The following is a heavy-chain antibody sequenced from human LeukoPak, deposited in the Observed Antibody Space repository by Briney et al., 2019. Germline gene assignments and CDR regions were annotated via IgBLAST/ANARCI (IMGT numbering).Heavy chain of an antibody. J-gene: IGHJ1*01. CDR2: INTNTGNP. V-gene: IGHV7-4-1*02. CDR3: ARDRSKTYYDFWSGYYPEYFQH. D-gene: IGHD3-3*01. CDR1: GYTFTSYA. Sequence: EASVKISCKASGYTFTSYAMNWVRQAPGQGLEWMGWINTNTGNPTYAQGFTGRFVFSLDTSVNTAYLQISSLKAEDTAVYYCARDRSKTYYDFWSGYYPEYFQHWGQGTLVTVSS.